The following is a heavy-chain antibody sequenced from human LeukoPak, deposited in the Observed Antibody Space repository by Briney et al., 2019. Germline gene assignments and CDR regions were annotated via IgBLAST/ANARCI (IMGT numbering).Heavy chain of an antibody. CDR1: GGSFSGYY. Sequence: KPSETLSLTCAVYGGSFSGYYWSWIRQPPGKGLEWIGEINHSGSTIYNPSLRSRVTISVDTSKNQFSLKLSSVTAADTAVYYCARVEGIAVAGTEPYYFDYWGQGTLVTVSS. CDR2: INHSGST. D-gene: IGHD6-19*01. V-gene: IGHV4-34*01. CDR3: ARVEGIAVAGTEPYYFDY. J-gene: IGHJ4*02.